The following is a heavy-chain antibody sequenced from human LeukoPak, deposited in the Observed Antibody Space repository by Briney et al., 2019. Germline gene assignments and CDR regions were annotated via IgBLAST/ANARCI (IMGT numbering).Heavy chain of an antibody. CDR3: AKVGGIHYDILTGYYTERDYYGMDV. Sequence: LPGGSLRLSCAASGFTFSSYAMSWVRQAPGKGLEWVSAISGSGGSTYYADSVKGRFTISRDNSKNTLCLQMNSLRAEDTAVYYCAKVGGIHYDILTGYYTERDYYGMDVWGQGTPVTVSS. V-gene: IGHV3-23*01. CDR1: GFTFSSYA. J-gene: IGHJ6*02. CDR2: ISGSGGST. D-gene: IGHD3-9*01.